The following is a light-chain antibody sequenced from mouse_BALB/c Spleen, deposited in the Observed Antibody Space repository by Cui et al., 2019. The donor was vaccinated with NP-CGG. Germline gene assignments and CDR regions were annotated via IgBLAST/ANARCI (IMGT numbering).Light chain of an antibody. CDR1: TGAVTTSNY. CDR3: ALWYSNHWV. J-gene: IGLJ1*01. V-gene: IGLV1*01. CDR2: GTN. Sequence: QAVLTQESALTTSSGETVTLTCRSSTGAVTTSNYANWVQEKPDHLFTGLIGGTNNRVPGVPARFSGSLIGDKAALTITGAQTEDEAIYFCALWYSNHWVFGGGTKLTVL.